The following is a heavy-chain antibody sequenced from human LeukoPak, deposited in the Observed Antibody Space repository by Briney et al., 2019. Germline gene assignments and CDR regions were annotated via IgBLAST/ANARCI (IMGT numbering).Heavy chain of an antibody. CDR2: ISCSGGST. CDR1: GFTFSSYA. Sequence: PGGSLRLSCAASGFTFSSYAMSWVRQAPGKGLEWVSAISCSGGSTYYGDSVKGRFTISRDNSKNTLYLQMNSLRAEDTAIYYCAKSRGSSSWPLDAFDIWGQGTIVTVSS. V-gene: IGHV3-23*01. J-gene: IGHJ3*02. CDR3: AKSRGSSSWPLDAFDI. D-gene: IGHD2-2*01.